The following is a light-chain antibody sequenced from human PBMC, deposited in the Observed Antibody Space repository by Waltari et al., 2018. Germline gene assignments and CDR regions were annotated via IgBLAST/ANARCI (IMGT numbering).Light chain of an antibody. J-gene: IGLJ1*01. CDR3: SSYTTSSTYV. CDR1: SSDVGGYNF. CDR2: DVT. Sequence: QSALTQPASVSGSPGQSITISCTGTSSDVGGYNFVSWYQQHPGKVPKLIIYDVTKRPSGVSNRVSGSNAGNTASLTISGLQAEDEADYYCSSYTTSSTYVFGTGTKVTVL. V-gene: IGLV2-14*03.